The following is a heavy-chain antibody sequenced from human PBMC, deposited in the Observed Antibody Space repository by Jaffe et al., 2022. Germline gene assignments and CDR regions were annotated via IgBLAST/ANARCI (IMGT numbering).Heavy chain of an antibody. CDR1: GDSVSSNSAA. CDR3: ARDFTDDCSGGSCYLDY. J-gene: IGHJ4*02. D-gene: IGHD2-15*01. Sequence: QVQLQQSGPGLVKPSQTLSLTCAISGDSVSSNSAAWNWIRQSPSRGLEWLGRTYYRSKWYNDYAVSVKSRITINPDTSKNQFSLQLNSVTPEDTAVYYCARDFTDDCSGGSCYLDYWGQGTLVTVSS. CDR2: TYYRSKWYN. V-gene: IGHV6-1*01.